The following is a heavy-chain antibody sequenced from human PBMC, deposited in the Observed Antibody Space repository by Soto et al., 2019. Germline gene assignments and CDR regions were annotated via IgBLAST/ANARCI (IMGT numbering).Heavy chain of an antibody. J-gene: IGHJ4*02. D-gene: IGHD3-3*01. V-gene: IGHV3-23*01. Sequence: EVHLLESGGGLVQPGGSLRLSCAASGFTFSNYAMTWVRQAPGKGLQWVSAISGSGSSTKYADSVKGRFTISRDNSKSTLYVQMNSLRGEDTAVYFCARGFATSGYMVDYWGQGTLVAVSS. CDR3: ARGFATSGYMVDY. CDR2: ISGSGSST. CDR1: GFTFSNYA.